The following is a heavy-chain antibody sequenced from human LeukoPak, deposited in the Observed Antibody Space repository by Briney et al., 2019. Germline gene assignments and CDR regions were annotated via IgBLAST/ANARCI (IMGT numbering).Heavy chain of an antibody. V-gene: IGHV3-23*01. CDR2: ISGSGSST. D-gene: IGHD5-18*01. Sequence: PGGSLRLSCAASGFTFSNYAMYWVRQAPGKGLEWVSVISGSGSSTYYADSVKGRFTISRDNSKNTLYLQMNSLRAEDTAVYFCAKDSASYGRFDYWGQGTLVTVSS. CDR1: GFTFSNYA. J-gene: IGHJ4*02. CDR3: AKDSASYGRFDY.